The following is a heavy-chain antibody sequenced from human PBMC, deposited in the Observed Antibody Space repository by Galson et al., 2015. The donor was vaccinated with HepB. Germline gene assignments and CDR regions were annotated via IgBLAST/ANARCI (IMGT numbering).Heavy chain of an antibody. D-gene: IGHD5-24*01. CDR3: AKRTDGGGWSGFDI. J-gene: IGHJ3*02. CDR2: ISGGGGST. Sequence: SLRLSCAASGFTFSSYGMNWVRQAPGKGLEWVSTISGGGGSTYYADSVKGRFAISRDNSKSTLDLQMNSLRVEDTAIYYCAKRTDGGGWSGFDIWGQGTMVTVSS. V-gene: IGHV3-23*01. CDR1: GFTFSSYG.